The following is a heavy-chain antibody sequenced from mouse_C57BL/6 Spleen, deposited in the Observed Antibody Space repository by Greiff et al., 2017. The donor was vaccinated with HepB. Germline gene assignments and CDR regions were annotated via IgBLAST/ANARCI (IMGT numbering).Heavy chain of an antibody. V-gene: IGHV3-6*01. CDR2: ISYDGSN. Sequence: EVKLQESGPGLVKPSQSLSLTCSVTGYSITSGYYWNWIRQFPGNKLEWMGYISYDGSNNYNPSLKNRISITRDTSKNQFFLKLNSVTTEDTATYYCARAVYGSSSGFAYWGQGTLVTVSA. CDR1: GYSITSGYY. CDR3: ARAVYGSSSGFAY. J-gene: IGHJ3*01. D-gene: IGHD1-1*01.